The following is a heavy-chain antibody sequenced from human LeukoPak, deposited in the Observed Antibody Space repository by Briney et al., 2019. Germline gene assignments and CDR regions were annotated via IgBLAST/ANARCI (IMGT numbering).Heavy chain of an antibody. CDR3: ATGKVQRLYYELSDWFDP. CDR2: INPSGGST. V-gene: IGHV1-69*11. D-gene: IGHD3-22*01. J-gene: IGHJ5*02. CDR1: RGTFSSYA. Sequence: SVTVSCKASRGTFSSYAISWVRQAPGQGLEWMGIINPSGGSTSYAQKFQGRVTITADESTSTAYMELSSLRSEDTAVYYCATGKVQRLYYELSDWFDPWGQGTLVTVSS.